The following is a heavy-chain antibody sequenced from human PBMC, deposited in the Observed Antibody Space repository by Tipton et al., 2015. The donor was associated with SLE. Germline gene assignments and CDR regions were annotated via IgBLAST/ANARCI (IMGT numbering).Heavy chain of an antibody. J-gene: IGHJ4*02. CDR1: GGSINSYY. Sequence: TLSLTCTVSGGSINSYYWSWIRQPPGKGLEWIGYIYYSGSTNYKPSLKSRVTISVDTSKNQFSLKLNSVTAADTAMYYCARHKLGFSWSYFDSWGQGTLVTVSS. CDR3: ARHKLGFSWSYFDS. V-gene: IGHV4-59*01. CDR2: IYYSGST. D-gene: IGHD3-3*01.